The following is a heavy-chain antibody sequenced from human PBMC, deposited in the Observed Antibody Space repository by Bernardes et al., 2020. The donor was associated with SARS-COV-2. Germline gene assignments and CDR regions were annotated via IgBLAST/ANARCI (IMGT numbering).Heavy chain of an antibody. CDR1: GFIFDDYV. CDR2: ISWNSGSI. CDR3: AKDMGIAAAPISSMDV. J-gene: IGHJ6*04. D-gene: IGHD6-13*01. Sequence: GGSLRLSCAASGFIFDDYVMHWVRQAPGKGLEWVSGISWNSGSIGYADSVKGRFTISRDNAKNSLYLQMNSLRAEDTALYYCAKDMGIAAAPISSMDVWGKGTTVTLSS. V-gene: IGHV3-9*01.